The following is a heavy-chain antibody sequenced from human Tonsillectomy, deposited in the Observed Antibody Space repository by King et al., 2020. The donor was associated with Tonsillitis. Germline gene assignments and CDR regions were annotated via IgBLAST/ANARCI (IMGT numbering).Heavy chain of an antibody. CDR2: IYSDGSST. V-gene: IGHV3-74*01. CDR1: GFTFSSYW. CDR3: AKVPATFVDIRGFYHSYGMDV. D-gene: IGHD3-22*01. J-gene: IGHJ6*02. Sequence: VQLVESGGGLVQPGGSLRLSCAASGFTFSSYWMHWVRQAPGKGLVWVSRIYSDGSSTSYADSVKGRFTISRDNAKNTLYLQMNSLRAEDTAVYYCAKVPATFVDIRGFYHSYGMDVWGQGATVPVSS.